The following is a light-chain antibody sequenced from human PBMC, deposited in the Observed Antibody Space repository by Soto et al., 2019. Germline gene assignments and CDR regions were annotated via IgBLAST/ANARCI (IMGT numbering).Light chain of an antibody. Sequence: QSALTQPASVSGSPGQSITISCTGTSSDVGGYNYVSWYQQHPGKAPKLMIYDVSNRPSGVSNRFSGSKSGKTASLTISGLQAEDEADYYCISYTSSSTLVVFGGGTKLTVL. V-gene: IGLV2-14*01. CDR1: SSDVGGYNY. J-gene: IGLJ2*01. CDR2: DVS. CDR3: ISYTSSSTLVV.